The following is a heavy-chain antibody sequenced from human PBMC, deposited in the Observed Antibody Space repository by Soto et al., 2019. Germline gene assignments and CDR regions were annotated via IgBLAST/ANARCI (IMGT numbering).Heavy chain of an antibody. Sequence: GGSLRLSCAASGFTFSSYSMNWVRQAPGKGLEWVSYISSSSGGIYYADSVKGRFTISRDNAKNSLYLEMNSLRAEDTAVYYCARVGSAPNDYWGQGTLVTVSS. CDR1: GFTFSSYS. J-gene: IGHJ4*02. V-gene: IGHV3-48*01. D-gene: IGHD3-16*01. CDR3: ARVGSAPNDY. CDR2: ISSSSGGI.